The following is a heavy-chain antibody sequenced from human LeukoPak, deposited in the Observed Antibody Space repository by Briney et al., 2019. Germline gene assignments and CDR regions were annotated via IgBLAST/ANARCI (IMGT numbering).Heavy chain of an antibody. V-gene: IGHV3-9*01. CDR2: ISWNSGSI. D-gene: IGHD3-10*01. CDR3: AKGGSGSFYWYFDL. CDR1: VFTYDDYA. Sequence: PGGSLRLSCAASVFTYDDYAMHWVRQAPGKGLEWVSGISWNSGSIGYADSVKGRFTISRDNAKNSLYLQMNSLRAEDTALYYCAKGGSGSFYWYFDLWGRGTLVTVSS. J-gene: IGHJ2*01.